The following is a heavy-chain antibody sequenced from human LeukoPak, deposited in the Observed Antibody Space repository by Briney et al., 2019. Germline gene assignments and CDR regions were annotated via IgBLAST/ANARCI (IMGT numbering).Heavy chain of an antibody. Sequence: PGGSLRLSCAASGFTFSSYAMHWVRQAPGKGLEWVAVISYDGSNKYYADSVKGRFTISRDNSKNTLYLQMNSLRAEDTAVYYCAKDLESYSYGEAFDYWGQGTLVTVSS. CDR2: ISYDGSNK. D-gene: IGHD5-18*01. CDR3: AKDLESYSYGEAFDY. CDR1: GFTFSSYA. J-gene: IGHJ4*02. V-gene: IGHV3-30-3*01.